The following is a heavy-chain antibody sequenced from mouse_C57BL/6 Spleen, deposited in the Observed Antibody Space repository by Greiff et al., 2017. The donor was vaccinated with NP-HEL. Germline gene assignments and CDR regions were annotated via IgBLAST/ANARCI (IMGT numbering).Heavy chain of an antibody. CDR3: AREGDGSSYNY. D-gene: IGHD1-1*01. CDR1: GYTFTSYW. Sequence: QVQLQQPGAELVKPGASVKMSCKASGYTFTSYWITWVKQRPGQGLEWIGNIYPGSGSTNYNEKFKSKATLTVDTSSSTAYMQLSSLTSEDSAVYYGAREGDGSSYNYWGQGTTLTVSS. V-gene: IGHV1-55*01. CDR2: IYPGSGST. J-gene: IGHJ2*01.